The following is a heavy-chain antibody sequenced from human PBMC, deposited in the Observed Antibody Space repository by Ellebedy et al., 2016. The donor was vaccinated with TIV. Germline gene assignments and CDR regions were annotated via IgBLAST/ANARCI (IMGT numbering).Heavy chain of an antibody. V-gene: IGHV3-21*01. J-gene: IGHJ4*02. D-gene: IGHD2-2*01. CDR1: GFTSSSYR. Sequence: GGSLRLXXAASGFTSSSYRMNCVRQAPGKGLEWVLSISSSSSYIYYADSVKGRFTISRDNAKNSLYLQMNSLRAEDTAVYYCARDWYHPTEIVVVPAATPGYWGQGTLVTVSS. CDR2: ISSSSSYI. CDR3: ARDWYHPTEIVVVPAATPGY.